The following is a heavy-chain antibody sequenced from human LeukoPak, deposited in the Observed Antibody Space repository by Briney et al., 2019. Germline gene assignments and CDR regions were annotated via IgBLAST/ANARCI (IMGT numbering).Heavy chain of an antibody. D-gene: IGHD6-13*01. CDR3: AKDSSPGIAAANDFDY. V-gene: IGHV3-9*03. CDR2: ISWNIGSV. CDR1: GFTFDDYA. J-gene: IGHJ4*02. Sequence: GRSLRLSCAASGFTFDDYAMHWVRQAPGKGLEWVSGISWNIGSVCYADSVKCRFTISRDNAKNSLYLQMNSLRAEDMALYYCAKDSSPGIAAANDFDYWGQGTLVTVSS.